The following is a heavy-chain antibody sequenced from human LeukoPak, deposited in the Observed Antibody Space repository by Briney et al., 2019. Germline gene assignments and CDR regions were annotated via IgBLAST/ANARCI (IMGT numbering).Heavy chain of an antibody. D-gene: IGHD5-18*01. J-gene: IGHJ4*02. CDR2: ISSSGSTI. CDR1: GFTFSSYE. CDR3: ARDSIKIQLWLRAGFDY. V-gene: IGHV3-48*03. Sequence: GGSLRLSCAASGFTFSSYEMNWVRQAPGKGLEWVSYISSSGSTIYYADSVKGRFTISRDNAKNSLYQQMNSLRAEDTAVYYCARDSIKIQLWLRAGFDYWGQGTLVTVSS.